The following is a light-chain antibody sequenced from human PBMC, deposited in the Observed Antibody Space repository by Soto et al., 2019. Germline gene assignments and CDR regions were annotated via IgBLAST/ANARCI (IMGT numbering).Light chain of an antibody. J-gene: IGKJ2*01. V-gene: IGKV1-5*01. CDR1: HRISWW. CDR2: DAS. CDR3: QQYSSAWYT. Sequence: DIQLTQSPSTLSASVGDRVTITCRASHRISWWLAWYQQKPGKAPKVLIYDASTLVSGVPSRFSGSGYGTDFSLTIDSLQPDDFATYFCQQYSSAWYTFDQGTKLEIK.